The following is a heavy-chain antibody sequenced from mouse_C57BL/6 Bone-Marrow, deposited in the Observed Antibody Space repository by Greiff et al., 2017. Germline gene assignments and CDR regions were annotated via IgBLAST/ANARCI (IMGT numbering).Heavy chain of an antibody. CDR1: GYTFTSYG. CDR2: IYPRSGNT. Sequence: VQVVESGAELARPGASVKLSCKASGYTFTSYGISWVKQRTGQGLEWIGEIYPRSGNTYYNEKFKGKATLTADKSSSTAYMELRSLTSEDSAVYVCAREEQLRIPAWFAYWGQGTLVTVSA. CDR3: AREEQLRIPAWFAY. J-gene: IGHJ3*01. V-gene: IGHV1-81*01. D-gene: IGHD3-2*02.